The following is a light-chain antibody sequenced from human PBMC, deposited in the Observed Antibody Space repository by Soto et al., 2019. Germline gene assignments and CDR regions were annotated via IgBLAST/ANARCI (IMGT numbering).Light chain of an antibody. Sequence: QSVLTQSPSVSGAQGQRVTISCTGRSSNIGAGYDVHWYQQLPGTAPKLLIYGNSNRPSGVPDRFSGSKSGTSASLAITGLQAEDEAEYYCQSYDSSLSGYVFGSGTKLTVL. J-gene: IGLJ1*01. CDR3: QSYDSSLSGYV. V-gene: IGLV1-40*01. CDR2: GNS. CDR1: SSNIGAGYD.